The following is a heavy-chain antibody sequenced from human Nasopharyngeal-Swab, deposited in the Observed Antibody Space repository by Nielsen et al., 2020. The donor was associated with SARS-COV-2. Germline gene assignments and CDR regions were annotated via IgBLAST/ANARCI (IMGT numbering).Heavy chain of an antibody. CDR2: INHSGST. D-gene: IGHD3-10*01. J-gene: IGHJ4*02. CDR3: AKDSGSLWFGDSYYFDY. V-gene: IGHV4-34*01. Sequence: WIRQPPGKGLEWIGEINHSGSTNYNPSLKSRVTISVDTSKNQFSLKLSSVTAADTAVYYCAKDSGSLWFGDSYYFDYWGQGTLVTVSS.